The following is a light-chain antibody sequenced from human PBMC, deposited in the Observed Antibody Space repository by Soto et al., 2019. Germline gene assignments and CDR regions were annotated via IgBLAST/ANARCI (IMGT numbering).Light chain of an antibody. Sequence: QLVLTQPPSASASLGGSVKITCTLSSGHRSYAVAWHQQQPQKGPRYLMTLNSDGSHTRGGGIPDRFSGSSSGAERYLTISRLQSEDEGNYYCQIWGSGIVLFGGGTKLTVL. CDR3: QIWGSGIVL. CDR2: LNSDGSH. V-gene: IGLV4-69*01. J-gene: IGLJ2*01. CDR1: SGHRSYA.